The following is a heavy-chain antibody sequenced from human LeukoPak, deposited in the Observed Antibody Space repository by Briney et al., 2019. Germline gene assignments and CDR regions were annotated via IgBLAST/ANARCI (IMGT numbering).Heavy chain of an antibody. D-gene: IGHD3-3*01. V-gene: IGHV1-24*01. Sequence: ASVKVSCKVSGYTLTELSMHWVRQAPGKGLEWMGGFDPEDGETIYAQKFQGRVTMTEDTSTDTAYMELGSLRSDDTAVYYCARDCPQGYDFWSGLDYYYGMDVWGQGTTVTVSS. CDR3: ARDCPQGYDFWSGLDYYYGMDV. CDR2: FDPEDGET. J-gene: IGHJ6*02. CDR1: GYTLTELS.